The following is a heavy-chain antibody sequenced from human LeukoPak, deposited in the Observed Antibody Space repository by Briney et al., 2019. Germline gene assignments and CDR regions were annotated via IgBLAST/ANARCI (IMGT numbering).Heavy chain of an antibody. D-gene: IGHD3-22*01. J-gene: IGHJ5*01. CDR1: TSR. Sequence: ASVKVSCKATSRISWVRQAPGQGLEWMGWIGTYGGDTYYAQKFQGRITVTTDTSMSTVYMELRNLRSDDTAVYYCARDLWNFYDDSGYNRDFDSWGQGTLVTVSS. CDR3: ARDLWNFYDDSGYNRDFDS. V-gene: IGHV1-18*01. CDR2: IGTYGGDT.